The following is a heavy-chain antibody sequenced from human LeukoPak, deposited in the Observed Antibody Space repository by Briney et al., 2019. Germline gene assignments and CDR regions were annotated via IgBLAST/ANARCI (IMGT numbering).Heavy chain of an antibody. V-gene: IGHV3-23*01. D-gene: IGHD6-13*01. Sequence: QSGGSLRLSCAASGFTFSSYAMSWVRQAPGKGLEWVSAISGSDGTTYYADSMKGRFTISRDNSKNTVYLQMNRLRAEDTAVYYCAKRYSRCGFDYWGQGTLVTVSS. J-gene: IGHJ4*02. CDR2: ISGSDGTT. CDR3: AKRYSRCGFDY. CDR1: GFTFSSYA.